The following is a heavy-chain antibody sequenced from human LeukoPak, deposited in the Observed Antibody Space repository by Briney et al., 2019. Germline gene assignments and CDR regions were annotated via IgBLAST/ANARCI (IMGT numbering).Heavy chain of an antibody. CDR1: GGSFSGYY. V-gene: IGHV4-34*01. J-gene: IGHJ5*02. Sequence: NPSETLSLTCAVYGGSFSGYYWSWIRQPPGKGLEWIGEINHSGSTNYNPSLKSRVTISVDTSKNQFSLKLSSVTAADTAVYYCARASSGYYYLGWFDPWGQGTLVTVSS. CDR2: INHSGST. CDR3: ARASSGYYYLGWFDP. D-gene: IGHD3-22*01.